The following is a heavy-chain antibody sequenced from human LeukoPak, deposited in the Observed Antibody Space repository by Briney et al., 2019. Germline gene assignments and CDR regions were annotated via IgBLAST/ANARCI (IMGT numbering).Heavy chain of an antibody. CDR1: GFTFSSYA. CDR2: ISGSGGST. Sequence: GGSLRLSCAASGFTFSSYAMSWIRQAPGKGLEWVSAISGSGGSTYYADSVKGRFTISRDNSKNTLYLQMNSLRAEDTAVYYCAKVPKFGELLDWGQGTLVTVSS. CDR3: AKVPKFGELLD. V-gene: IGHV3-23*01. J-gene: IGHJ4*02. D-gene: IGHD3-10*02.